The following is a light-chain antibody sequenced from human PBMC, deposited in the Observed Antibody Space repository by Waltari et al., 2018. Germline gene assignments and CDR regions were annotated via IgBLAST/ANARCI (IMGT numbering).Light chain of an antibody. CDR1: QSINNW. Sequence: DIQMTHSPSPLSASVGDRVTITCRASQSINNWLAWFQQKPGKAPKLLIYDASSLESGVPSRFSGSGSGTEFTLTISSLQPDDFATYYCQQYNSFWTFGQGTKVEIK. V-gene: IGKV1-5*01. J-gene: IGKJ1*01. CDR3: QQYNSFWT. CDR2: DAS.